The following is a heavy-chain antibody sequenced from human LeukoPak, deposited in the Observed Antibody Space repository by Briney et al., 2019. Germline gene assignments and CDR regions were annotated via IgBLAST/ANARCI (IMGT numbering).Heavy chain of an antibody. CDR1: GGSVSSGSYY. CDR2: IFYSGST. Sequence: PLETLSLTCTVSGGSVSSGSYYWSWIRQPPGKGLEWIGYIFYSGSTNYNPSLKSRVTISVDTSKNQFSLKLSSVTAADTAVYYCGSDTLTGRYWFFDLWGRGTLVTVSS. J-gene: IGHJ2*01. CDR3: GSDTLTGRYWFFDL. V-gene: IGHV4-61*01. D-gene: IGHD1-20*01.